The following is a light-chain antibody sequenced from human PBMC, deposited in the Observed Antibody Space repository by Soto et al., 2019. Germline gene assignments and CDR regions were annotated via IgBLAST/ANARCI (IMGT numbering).Light chain of an antibody. CDR3: QQYDNYPYT. Sequence: AIRMTQSPSSFSASTGDRVAITCRASHGISNYLAWYQQKPGKAPTLLISGASTLQSGVPSRFSGSGSGTDFTLTISSLQSEDFATYYCQQYDNYPYTFGQGTKLDIK. CDR1: HGISNY. J-gene: IGKJ2*01. CDR2: GAS. V-gene: IGKV1-8*01.